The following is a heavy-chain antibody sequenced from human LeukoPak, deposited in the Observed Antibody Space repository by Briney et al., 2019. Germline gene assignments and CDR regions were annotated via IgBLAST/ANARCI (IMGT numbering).Heavy chain of an antibody. J-gene: IGHJ4*02. CDR3: ARESLGFDY. Sequence: PGGSLRLSCAASGFTFSSYSMNWVRQAPGKGLEWVSYISSSSTIYYADSVKGRFTISRDNAKNSLYLQMNSLRDEDTAVYYCARESLGFDYWGQGTLVTVSS. CDR2: ISSSSTI. CDR1: GFTFSSYS. V-gene: IGHV3-48*02.